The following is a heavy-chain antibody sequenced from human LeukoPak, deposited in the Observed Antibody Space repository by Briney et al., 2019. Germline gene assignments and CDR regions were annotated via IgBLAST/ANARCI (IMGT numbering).Heavy chain of an antibody. CDR2: MHPNSGGT. J-gene: IGHJ4*02. CDR1: GYTFTDYY. Sequence: ASVKVSCKASGYTFTDYYLHWLRQAPGQGLEWMGWMHPNSGGTNYVQNFQGRVTMTRDTSITTAYMELSRLTSDDTAVYYCASLAHFDGSTYYPDFRGQGTLVTVSS. V-gene: IGHV1-2*02. CDR3: ASLAHFDGSTYYPDF. D-gene: IGHD3-22*01.